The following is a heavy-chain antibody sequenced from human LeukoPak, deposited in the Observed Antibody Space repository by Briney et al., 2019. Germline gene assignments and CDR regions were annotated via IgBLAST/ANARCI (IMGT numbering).Heavy chain of an antibody. J-gene: IGHJ4*02. CDR2: IRYDGSNK. CDR1: GFTFSSYG. D-gene: IGHD3-10*01. Sequence: PGGSLRLSCAASGFTFSSYGMHWVRQAPGKGLEWVAFIRYDGSNKYYADSVKGRFTISRDNAKNSLYLQMNSLRAEDTAVYYCAREYYYGSGSPLDYWGQGTLVTVSS. V-gene: IGHV3-30*02. CDR3: AREYYYGSGSPLDY.